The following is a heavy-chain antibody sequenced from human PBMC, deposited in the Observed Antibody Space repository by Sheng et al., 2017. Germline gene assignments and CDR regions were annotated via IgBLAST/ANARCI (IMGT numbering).Heavy chain of an antibody. CDR2: IYSGGST. J-gene: IGHJ4*02. V-gene: IGHV3-66*01. CDR1: GLSVSGNH. Sequence: EVQLVASGGGLVQPGGSLRLSCAASGLSVSGNHMNWVRQAPGKGLEWVSVIYSGGSTYYADSVKGRFTISRDNSKNTLYLQMNSLRSEDTAVYYCARDYGDYYFDYWGHGNAGHR. CDR3: ARDYGDYYFDY. D-gene: IGHD4-17*01.